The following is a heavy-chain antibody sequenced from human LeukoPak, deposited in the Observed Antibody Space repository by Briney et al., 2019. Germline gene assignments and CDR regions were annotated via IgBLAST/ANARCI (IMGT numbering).Heavy chain of an antibody. CDR2: ISYDGSNK. J-gene: IGHJ4*02. CDR3: AKSGGRATIPIDY. Sequence: PGRSLRLSCAASGFTFSSYGMHWVRQAPGEGMEWVAVISYDGSNKYYADSVKGRFTISRDNSKNTLYLQMNSLRAEDTAVYYCAKSGGRATIPIDYWGQGTLVTVSS. V-gene: IGHV3-30*18. CDR1: GFTFSSYG. D-gene: IGHD5-12*01.